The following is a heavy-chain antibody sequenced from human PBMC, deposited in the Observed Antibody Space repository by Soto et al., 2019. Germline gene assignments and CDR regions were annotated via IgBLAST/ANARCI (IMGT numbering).Heavy chain of an antibody. V-gene: IGHV3-53*05. CDR1: GFTVSSNY. CDR3: ARANWNQNYHFDY. D-gene: IGHD1-1*01. J-gene: IGHJ4*02. Sequence: GGSLRLSCAASGFTVSSNYMAWVRQAPGKGLEWVSVIFGGGSTYYADSVKGRFTISRDNSKNTLYVQMNNLRSVFLAVYYCARANWNQNYHFDYWGQGTLVTLTS. CDR2: IFGGGST.